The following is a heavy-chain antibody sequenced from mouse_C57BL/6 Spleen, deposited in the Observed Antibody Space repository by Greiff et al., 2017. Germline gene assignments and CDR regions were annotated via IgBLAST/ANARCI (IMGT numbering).Heavy chain of an antibody. CDR3: TSYGSREYFDV. Sequence: EVQLQQSGAELVRPGASVKLSCTASGFNIKDDYMHWVKQRPEQGLEWIGWIDPENGDTEYASKFQGKATITADTSSNTAYLQLSSLTSADTAVYYCTSYGSREYFDVWGTGTTVTVSS. J-gene: IGHJ1*03. CDR2: IDPENGDT. V-gene: IGHV14-4*01. D-gene: IGHD1-1*01. CDR1: GFNIKDDY.